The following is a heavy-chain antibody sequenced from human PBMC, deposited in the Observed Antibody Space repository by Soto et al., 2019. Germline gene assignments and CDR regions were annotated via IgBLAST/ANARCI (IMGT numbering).Heavy chain of an antibody. Sequence: QVPLVQSGAEVKKPGASVKVSCKASGYTFTSYGISWVRQAPGQGLEWMGWISAYNGNTNYAQKLQGRVTTTTDTSTSTAYMELRSLRSDDTAVYYCATTYCSGGSCYSIVYWGQGTLVTVSS. J-gene: IGHJ4*02. CDR1: GYTFTSYG. D-gene: IGHD2-15*01. CDR2: ISAYNGNT. V-gene: IGHV1-18*01. CDR3: ATTYCSGGSCYSIVY.